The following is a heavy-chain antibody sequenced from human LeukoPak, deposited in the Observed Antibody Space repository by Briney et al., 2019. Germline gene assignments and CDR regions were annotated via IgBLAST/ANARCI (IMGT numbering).Heavy chain of an antibody. V-gene: IGHV4-59*01. CDR3: ARARSGYLYVCDC. D-gene: IGHD3-3*01. J-gene: IGHJ4*02. CDR1: GGSISSYY. CDR2: IYYSGST. Sequence: ASETLSLTCTVSGGSISSYYWRWLRQPPGKGLEWIGYIYYSGSTNYSPSLKSRGTRSVDTSKNQFSQKLSSVTAADTAVDYCARARSGYLYVCDCWGQGTLVTVSS.